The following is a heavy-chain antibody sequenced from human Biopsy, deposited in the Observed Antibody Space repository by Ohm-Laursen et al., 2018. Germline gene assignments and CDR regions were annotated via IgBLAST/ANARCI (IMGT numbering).Heavy chain of an antibody. CDR1: GFTFSGFS. D-gene: IGHD2-8*01. Sequence: SLRLSCAAFGFTFSGFSMNWVRQAPGKGLEWVSFISASGNHIYYTDLVKGRFTVSRDNGKNSVYLQMNGLRVEDTAVYYCARDGEAKYCKHGVCPSDFWGQGTLVTVSS. CDR3: ARDGEAKYCKHGVCPSDF. V-gene: IGHV3-21*01. CDR2: ISASGNHI. J-gene: IGHJ4*02.